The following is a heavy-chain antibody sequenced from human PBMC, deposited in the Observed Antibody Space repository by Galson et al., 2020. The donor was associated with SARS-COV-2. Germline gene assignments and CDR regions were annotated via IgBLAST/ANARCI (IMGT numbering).Heavy chain of an antibody. V-gene: IGHV3-30*04. CDR3: ARESGSGLFDP. CDR2: ISYDGSNK. CDR1: GFTFSSYA. Sequence: GGSLRLSCAASGFTFSSYAMHWVRQAPGKGLEWVAVISYDGSNKYYADSVKGQFTISRDNSKNTLYLQMNSLRAEDTAVYYCARESGSGLFDPWGQGTLVTVSS. J-gene: IGHJ5*02. D-gene: IGHD6-19*01.